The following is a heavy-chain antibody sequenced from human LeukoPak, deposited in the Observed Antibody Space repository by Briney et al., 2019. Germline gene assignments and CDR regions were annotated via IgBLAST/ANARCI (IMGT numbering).Heavy chain of an antibody. J-gene: IGHJ6*02. CDR1: GFTFSSYW. CDR3: ARSSGDFDHYYGMDV. CDR2: INSDGSST. V-gene: IGHV3-74*01. D-gene: IGHD1-26*01. Sequence: PGGPLRLSCAASGFTFSSYWMHWVRQAPGKGLVWVSRINSDGSSTSYADSVKGRFTISRDNAKNTLYLQMGSLRIEDMAIYYCARSSGDFDHYYGMDVWGQGTTVTVSS.